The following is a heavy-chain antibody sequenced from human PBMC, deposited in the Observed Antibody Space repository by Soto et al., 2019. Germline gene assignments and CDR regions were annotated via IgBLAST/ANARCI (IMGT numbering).Heavy chain of an antibody. CDR2: IYDTGST. CDR3: ARCPIDHNWFDP. D-gene: IGHD3-9*01. CDR1: GSDITTYY. J-gene: IGHJ5*02. V-gene: IGHV4-59*01. Sequence: QVQLQESGPGLVKPSETLSLTCTVSGSDITTYYWSWLRQSPGKGLEWIGHIYDTGSTTYNPSLKSRVAISVDTSNKQFSLRPTSVPAADTAVYYCARCPIDHNWFDPWGQGTLVTVS.